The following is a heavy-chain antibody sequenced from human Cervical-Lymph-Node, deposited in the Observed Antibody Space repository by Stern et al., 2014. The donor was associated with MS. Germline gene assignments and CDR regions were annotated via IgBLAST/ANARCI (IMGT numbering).Heavy chain of an antibody. D-gene: IGHD3-10*01. CDR3: ARRSFEYHGSGRYYWDEYFHH. Sequence: EVQLVESGAEVKKPGESLRISCQGSGYSFTSYWISWVRQMPGKGLEWMGRIDPSDSYSNYSPSFQGHVTISVDKSTSTAYLQWTSLKASDTAMYYCARRSFEYHGSGRYYWDEYFHHWGQGTVVIVSS. CDR1: GYSFTSYW. CDR2: IDPSDSYS. J-gene: IGHJ1*01. V-gene: IGHV5-10-1*03.